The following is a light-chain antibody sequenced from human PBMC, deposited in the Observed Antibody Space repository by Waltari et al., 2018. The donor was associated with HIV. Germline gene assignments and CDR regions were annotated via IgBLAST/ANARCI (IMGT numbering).Light chain of an antibody. V-gene: IGKV1-5*03. CDR3: QQYGSYPWT. CDR2: SAS. Sequence: DIQMTQSPPSLFASLGDRVTITCRASQSVTPYLAWYQQKLGSSPKLLVYSASTLVTGVSSTFSASASGTHFTLTITDLQPDDVTTYFRQQYGSYPWTFGQGT. J-gene: IGKJ1*01. CDR1: QSVTPY.